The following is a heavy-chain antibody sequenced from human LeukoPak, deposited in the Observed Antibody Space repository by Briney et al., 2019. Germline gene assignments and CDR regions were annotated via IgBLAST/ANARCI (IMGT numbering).Heavy chain of an antibody. J-gene: IGHJ4*02. D-gene: IGHD3-22*01. CDR2: IYTSGST. CDR3: ARAYDSSGYSLGY. Sequence: SETLSLTCTVSGGSISSSSYYWGWIRQPPGKGLEWIGRIYTSGSTNYNPSLKSRVTISVDTSKNQFSLKLSSVTAADTAVYYCARAYDSSGYSLGYWGQGTLVTVSS. CDR1: GGSISSSSYY. V-gene: IGHV4-39*07.